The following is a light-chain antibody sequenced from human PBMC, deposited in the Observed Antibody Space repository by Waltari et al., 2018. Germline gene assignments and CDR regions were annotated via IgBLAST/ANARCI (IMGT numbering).Light chain of an antibody. CDR2: KDT. CDR3: QSADSSGSVV. CDR1: ALSKQY. V-gene: IGLV3-25*03. J-gene: IGLJ2*01. Sequence: SFELTQPPSLSVSPGPTARITCPGDALSKQYAHCHQQRPGLAPVLVIYKDTERPSGIPGRFSGSSSGTTVTLTISGVQAEDEADYYCQSADSSGSVVFGGGTKLTVL.